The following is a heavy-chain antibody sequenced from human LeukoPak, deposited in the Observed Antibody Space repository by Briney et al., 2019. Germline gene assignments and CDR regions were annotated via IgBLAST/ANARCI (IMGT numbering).Heavy chain of an antibody. J-gene: IGHJ4*02. CDR2: IGTRSDPI. V-gene: IGHV3-11*01. CDR1: GFTFSDFY. D-gene: IGHD1-26*01. CDR3: AREARGSGRDFDY. Sequence: GGSLRLSCAASGFTFSDFYMSWIRQAPGMGLEWISYIGTRSDPIYYADSVKGRFTISRDDAKNSLYLQMNSLRDEDTAVYFCAREARGSGRDFDYWGQGILVTVSS.